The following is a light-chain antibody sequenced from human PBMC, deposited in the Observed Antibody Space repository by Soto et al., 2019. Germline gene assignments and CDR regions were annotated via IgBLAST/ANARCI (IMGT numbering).Light chain of an antibody. CDR3: AAWDDSLSGYV. CDR1: SSNIGSNS. Sequence: QPVLTQPPSASGTPGQRVTISCSGSSSNIGSNSGYWYQQLPGTAPKLLIYLNNQRPSGVPDRFSGSKSGTSASLAISGLRSEDEADYYCAAWDDSLSGYVFGTGTKLTVL. CDR2: LNN. V-gene: IGLV1-47*01. J-gene: IGLJ1*01.